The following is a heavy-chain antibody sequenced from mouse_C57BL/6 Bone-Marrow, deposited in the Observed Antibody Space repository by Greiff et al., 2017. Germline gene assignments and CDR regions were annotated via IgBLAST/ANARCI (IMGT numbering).Heavy chain of an antibody. J-gene: IGHJ4*01. CDR2: IDPSDSYT. CDR3: ALLSPAMDY. Sequence: VQLQQPGAELVMPGASVKLSCKASGYTFTSYWMHWVKQRPGQGLEWIGEIDPSDSYTNYNQKFKGKSTLTVDKSSSTAYMQLSSLTSEDSAVYYCALLSPAMDYWRQGTSVTVSS. V-gene: IGHV1-69*01. CDR1: GYTFTSYW.